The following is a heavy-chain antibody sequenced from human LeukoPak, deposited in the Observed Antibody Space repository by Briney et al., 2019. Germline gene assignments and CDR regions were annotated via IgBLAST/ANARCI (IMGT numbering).Heavy chain of an antibody. Sequence: PGGSLRLSCAASGFTFSSYAMSWVRQAPGEGLEWVSAISGGGGNTYYADSVKGRFTISGDNSKNTLYLQMNSLRAEDTAVYYCAKTYYYDSSNYPPMDYWGQGTLVTVSS. CDR2: ISGGGGNT. CDR1: GFTFSSYA. D-gene: IGHD3-22*01. CDR3: AKTYYYDSSNYPPMDY. J-gene: IGHJ4*02. V-gene: IGHV3-23*01.